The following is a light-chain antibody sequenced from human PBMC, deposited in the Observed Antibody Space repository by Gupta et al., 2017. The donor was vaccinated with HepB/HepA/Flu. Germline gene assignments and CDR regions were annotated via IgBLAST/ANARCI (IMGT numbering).Light chain of an antibody. CDR1: SSNIGNDN. CDR2: NDN. Sequence: QPVLTPPPSASGTTGQRVTISCSGSSSNIGNDNAYWYQQLPGTAPKLLIYNDNQRPSGVPDRFSGSSSVTTASLAISGLRSEDEADYYCVGLDDSLSGYVFGAGTKVTVL. V-gene: IGLV1-47*02. J-gene: IGLJ1*01. CDR3: VGLDDSLSGYV.